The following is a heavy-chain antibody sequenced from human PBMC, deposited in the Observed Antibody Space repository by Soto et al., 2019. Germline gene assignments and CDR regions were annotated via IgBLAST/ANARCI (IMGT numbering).Heavy chain of an antibody. CDR2: ISYDGSYK. D-gene: IGHD3-16*01. Sequence: QVQLVESGGGVVQPGRSLRLSCAASGFTFSSYGMHWVRQAPGKGLEWVAVISYDGSYKYYADSVKGRFTISRDNSKNTLYLQMNSLRAEDTAVYYCAQWNGGFDYWGQGPLVTVSS. CDR1: GFTFSSYG. V-gene: IGHV3-30*18. CDR3: AQWNGGFDY. J-gene: IGHJ4*02.